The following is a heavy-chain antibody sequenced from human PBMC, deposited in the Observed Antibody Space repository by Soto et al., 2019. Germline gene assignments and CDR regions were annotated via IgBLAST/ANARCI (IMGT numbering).Heavy chain of an antibody. Sequence: GASVKVSCKASGYTFTSYGISWVRQAPGQGLEWMGWISAYNGNTNYAQKLQGRVTMTTDTSTSTAYMELRSLRSDDTAVYYCARDPIRYCSSTSCFNWFDPWGQGTLVTVSS. CDR1: GYTFTSYG. V-gene: IGHV1-18*01. CDR2: ISAYNGNT. J-gene: IGHJ5*02. D-gene: IGHD2-2*01. CDR3: ARDPIRYCSSTSCFNWFDP.